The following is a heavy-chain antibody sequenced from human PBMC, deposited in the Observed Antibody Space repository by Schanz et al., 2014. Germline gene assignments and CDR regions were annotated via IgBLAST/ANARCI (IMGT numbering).Heavy chain of an antibody. CDR2: ISSSSSTR. CDR3: ARDFLLEQLGYSHYYYAMDV. J-gene: IGHJ6*02. Sequence: EVHLVESGGGLVQPGGSLRLSCAASGFAVDNYYMSCVRQAPGRGLEWVSYISSSSSTRYYADSVKGRFTISRDNAKNSLFLQMNSLRAEDTAVYYCARDFLLEQLGYSHYYYAMDVWGQGTTVTVSS. CDR1: GFAVDNYY. V-gene: IGHV3-48*01. D-gene: IGHD2-15*01.